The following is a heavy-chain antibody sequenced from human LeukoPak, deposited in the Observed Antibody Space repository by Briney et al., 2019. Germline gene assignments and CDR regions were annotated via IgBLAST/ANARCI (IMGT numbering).Heavy chain of an antibody. Sequence: GGSLRLSCAASGFTFSSYGMHWVRQAPGKGLEWVAFIRYDGSNKYYADSVKGRFTISRDNSKNTLYLQMNSLRAEDTAVYYCAKSFNDSSGYYYVSYFDFWGQGTLVTVSS. D-gene: IGHD3-22*01. J-gene: IGHJ4*02. CDR3: AKSFNDSSGYYYVSYFDF. CDR2: IRYDGSNK. V-gene: IGHV3-30*02. CDR1: GFTFSSYG.